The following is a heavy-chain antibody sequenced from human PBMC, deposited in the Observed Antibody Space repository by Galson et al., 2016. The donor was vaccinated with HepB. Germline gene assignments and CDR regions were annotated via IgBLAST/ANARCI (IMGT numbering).Heavy chain of an antibody. D-gene: IGHD5-18*01. CDR2: VYNSGST. J-gene: IGHJ6*03. CDR3: ARADSHGPDGLRNYYYYYMDV. V-gene: IGHV4-59*01. Sequence: ETLSLTCTVSNGSISNYYWGWIRQPPGKGLEWIGYVYNSGSTNYNPSLKGRVTISVDTSKNQFSLRLNSVTAADTAVYYCARADSHGPDGLRNYYYYYMDVWDKGTTVTVSS. CDR1: NGSISNYY.